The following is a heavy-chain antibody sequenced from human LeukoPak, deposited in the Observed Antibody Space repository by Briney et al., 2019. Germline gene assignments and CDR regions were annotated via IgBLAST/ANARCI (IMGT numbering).Heavy chain of an antibody. V-gene: IGHV3-7*03. CDR2: INPDGNKK. J-gene: IGHJ4*02. D-gene: IGHD2-15*01. Sequence: GGSLRLSCAASGLTFSSSWMDWVRQAPGKGLEWVASINPDGNKKYSADSVKGRFTISRDNAENSLYLQMNSLRAEDTAVYYCAREVVVAANDYWGQGTLVTVSS. CDR3: AREVVVAANDY. CDR1: GLTFSSSW.